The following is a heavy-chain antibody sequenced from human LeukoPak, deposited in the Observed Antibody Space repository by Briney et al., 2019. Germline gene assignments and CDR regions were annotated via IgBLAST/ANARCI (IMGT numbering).Heavy chain of an antibody. CDR1: GGSIRSSGYY. Sequence: SETLSLTCTVSGGSIRSSGYYWGWIRQPPGKGLEWIGSIDYSGSTYYNPSLKSRVTISVDTSKNQFSLTVSSVTAADTAVYYCARLTETPRKDCSSTSCYTFYYYYYMDVWGKGTTVTVSS. CDR3: ARLTETPRKDCSSTSCYTFYYYYYMDV. CDR2: IDYSGST. V-gene: IGHV4-39*01. J-gene: IGHJ6*03. D-gene: IGHD2-2*02.